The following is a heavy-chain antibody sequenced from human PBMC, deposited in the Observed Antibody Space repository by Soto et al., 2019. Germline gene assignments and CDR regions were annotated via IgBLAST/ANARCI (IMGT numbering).Heavy chain of an antibody. CDR1: GFTFSSYW. CDR3: ARDLRGYSSPWASYDYYGMDV. D-gene: IGHD5-18*01. V-gene: IGHV3-7*01. J-gene: IGHJ6*02. CDR2: IKQEGSEK. Sequence: EVQLVESGGGLVQPGGSLRLSCAASGFTFSSYWMSWVRQAPGKGLEWVANIKQEGSEKYDVDSVKGRFTIYRDNAKNSLYLQMNSLRAEDTAVYYCARDLRGYSSPWASYDYYGMDVWGQGTTVTVSS.